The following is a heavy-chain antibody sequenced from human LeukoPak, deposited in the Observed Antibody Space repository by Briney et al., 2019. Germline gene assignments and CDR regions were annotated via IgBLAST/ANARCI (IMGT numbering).Heavy chain of an antibody. CDR2: IYHTGST. D-gene: IGHD4-17*01. Sequence: SETLSLTCTISGGSVSDYYWSWIRQSPGKGLEWIGYIYHTGSTSYSPSLKSRVTISADTSQNQFSLKLSSVTAADTAVYYCARALFMTTYWFDPWGQGTLVTVSS. CDR1: GGSVSDYY. CDR3: ARALFMTTYWFDP. V-gene: IGHV4-59*08. J-gene: IGHJ5*02.